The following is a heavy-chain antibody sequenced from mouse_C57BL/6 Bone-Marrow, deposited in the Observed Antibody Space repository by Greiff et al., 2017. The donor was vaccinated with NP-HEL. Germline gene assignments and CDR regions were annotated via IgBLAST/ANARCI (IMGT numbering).Heavy chain of an antibody. V-gene: IGHV1-4*01. Sequence: VQLMESGAELARPGASVKMSCKASGYTFTSYTMHWVKQRPGQGLEWIGYINPSSGYTKYNQKFKDKATLTADKSSSTAYMQLSSLTSEDSAVYYCARSNYGFAYWGQGTLVTVSA. CDR3: ARSNYGFAY. CDR2: INPSSGYT. D-gene: IGHD1-1*01. CDR1: GYTFTSYT. J-gene: IGHJ3*01.